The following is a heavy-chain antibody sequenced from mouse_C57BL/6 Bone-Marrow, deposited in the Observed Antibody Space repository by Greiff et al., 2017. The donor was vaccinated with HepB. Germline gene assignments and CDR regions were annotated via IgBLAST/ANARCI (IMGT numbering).Heavy chain of an antibody. CDR2: IDPSDSYT. Sequence: QVQLQQPGAELVKPGASVKLSCKASGYTFTSYWMQWVKQRPGQGLEWIGEIDPSDSYTNYNQKFKGKATLTVDTSSSTAYMQLSSLTSEDSAVYYCARCGYYGPSHGAYWGQGTLVTVSA. CDR1: GYTFTSYW. J-gene: IGHJ3*01. D-gene: IGHD1-1*01. CDR3: ARCGYYGPSHGAY. V-gene: IGHV1-50*01.